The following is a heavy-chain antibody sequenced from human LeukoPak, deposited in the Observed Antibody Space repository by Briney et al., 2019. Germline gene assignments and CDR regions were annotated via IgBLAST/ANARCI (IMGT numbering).Heavy chain of an antibody. D-gene: IGHD1-26*01. CDR2: IYYSGST. J-gene: IGHJ3*02. CDR3: ATLGSGSYYDALDI. Sequence: SETLSLTCTVSGGSISSSSYYWGWIRQPPGKGLEWIGYIYYSGSTNYNPSLKSRVTISVDTSKNQFSLKLSSVTAADTAVYYCATLGSGSYYDALDIWGQGTMVTVSS. CDR1: GGSISSSSYY. V-gene: IGHV4-61*05.